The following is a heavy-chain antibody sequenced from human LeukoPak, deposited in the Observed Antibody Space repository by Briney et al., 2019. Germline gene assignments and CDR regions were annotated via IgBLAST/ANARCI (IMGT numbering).Heavy chain of an antibody. CDR2: LRGNGDA. Sequence: GGSLRLSSVASGFTFSSYAMSWVRETPARGLEWVSSLRGNGDAFYADSVKGQFTLSRDESRNTVYLQLNKLRVEDTAIYYCAKASWVSTADAVLWGQGTVVTVSS. J-gene: IGHJ4*02. CDR3: AKASWVSTADAVL. CDR1: GFTFSSYA. D-gene: IGHD3-16*01. V-gene: IGHV3-23*01.